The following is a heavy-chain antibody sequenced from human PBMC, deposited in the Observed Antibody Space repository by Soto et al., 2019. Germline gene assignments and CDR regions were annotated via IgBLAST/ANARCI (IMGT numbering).Heavy chain of an antibody. Sequence: PGGSLRLSCVVSGFTFAKYWMHWVRQAPGKGLVWVAGIETDGTNQNYADSVEGRFTISRDNAKNTLYLHMNSLRAEDTAVYYFESKAYQWEKLDYRGHGTPVTVSS. D-gene: IGHD2-21*01. CDR3: ESKAYQWEKLDY. CDR1: GFTFAKYW. V-gene: IGHV3-74*01. J-gene: IGHJ4*01. CDR2: IETDGTNQ.